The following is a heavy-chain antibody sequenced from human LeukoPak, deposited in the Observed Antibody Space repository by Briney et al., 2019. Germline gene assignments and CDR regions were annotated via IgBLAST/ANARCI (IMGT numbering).Heavy chain of an antibody. CDR3: TTPNYDILTGYQITDY. D-gene: IGHD3-9*01. CDR1: GFTFSNAW. Sequence: GGSLRLSCAASGFTFSNAWMSWVRQAPGKGLEWVGRIKSKTDGGTTDYAAPVKGRFTISRDDSKNTLYLQMNSLKTEHTAVYYCTTPNYDILTGYQITDYWGQGTLVTVSS. CDR2: IKSKTDGGTT. J-gene: IGHJ4*02. V-gene: IGHV3-15*01.